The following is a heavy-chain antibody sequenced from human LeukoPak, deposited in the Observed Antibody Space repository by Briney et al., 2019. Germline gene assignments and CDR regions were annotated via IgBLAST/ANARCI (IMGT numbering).Heavy chain of an antibody. J-gene: IGHJ4*02. D-gene: IGHD5-24*01. CDR3: ARQGDVDLDY. CDR2: IYYSGST. V-gene: IGHV4-39*01. CDR1: GGSISSSSYY. Sequence: SETLSLTCTVSGGSISSSSYYWGWIRQPPGTGLEWIGSIYYSGSTYYNPSLKSRVTISVDTSKNQFSLKLSSVTAADTAVYYCARQGDVDLDYWGQGTLVTVSS.